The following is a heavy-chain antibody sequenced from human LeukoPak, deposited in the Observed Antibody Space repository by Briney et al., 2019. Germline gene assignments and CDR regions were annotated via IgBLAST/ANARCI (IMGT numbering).Heavy chain of an antibody. D-gene: IGHD6-13*01. Sequence: ASVKVSCKASGYTFNNYDINWVRQAPGQGLEWMGWINPNSGGTNYAQKFQGRVTMTRDTSISTAYMELSRLRSDDTAVYYCARVSSSWGRFDYWGQGTLVTVSS. CDR1: GYTFNNYD. J-gene: IGHJ4*02. V-gene: IGHV1-2*02. CDR2: INPNSGGT. CDR3: ARVSSSWGRFDY.